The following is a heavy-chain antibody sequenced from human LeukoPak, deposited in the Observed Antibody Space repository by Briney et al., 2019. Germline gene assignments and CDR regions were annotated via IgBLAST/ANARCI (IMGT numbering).Heavy chain of an antibody. V-gene: IGHV3-7*03. Sequence: GGSLRLSCAASGLTFSNYWMSWVRQAPGRGLEWVANIKEDGSEKYYVDSMKGRFTISRDNAKNSLYLQMSSLRVEDTAVYYCARDRTGGYFDYWGQGTLVTVSS. D-gene: IGHD4-23*01. CDR1: GLTFSNYW. J-gene: IGHJ4*02. CDR3: ARDRTGGYFDY. CDR2: IKEDGSEK.